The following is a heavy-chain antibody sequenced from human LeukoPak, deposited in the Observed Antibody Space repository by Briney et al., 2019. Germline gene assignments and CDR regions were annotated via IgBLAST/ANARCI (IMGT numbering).Heavy chain of an antibody. V-gene: IGHV3-48*01. J-gene: IGHJ5*02. Sequence: QPGGSLRLSCAASGVNFSSYTMSWVRQAPGKGLEWVSYISSSSITIYYADSVKGRFTVSRDKAKNSLYLQMNSLRAEDTAVYYCARLTRYAGDPWGQGTLVIVSS. CDR2: ISSSSITI. D-gene: IGHD3-9*01. CDR1: GVNFSSYT. CDR3: ARLTRYAGDP.